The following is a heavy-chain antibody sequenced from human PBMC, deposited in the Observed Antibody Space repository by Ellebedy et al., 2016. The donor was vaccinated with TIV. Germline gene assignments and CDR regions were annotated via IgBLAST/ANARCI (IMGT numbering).Heavy chain of an antibody. CDR3: AKVPMPGIADDY. D-gene: IGHD6-13*01. CDR2: ISGSGGST. V-gene: IGHV3-23*01. J-gene: IGHJ4*02. Sequence: GESLKISCAASGFTFSSYAMSWVRQAPGKGLEWVSAISGSGGSTYYADSVKGRFTISRDNSKNTLYLQMNSLRAEDTAVYYCAKVPMPGIADDYWGQGTLVTVSS. CDR1: GFTFSSYA.